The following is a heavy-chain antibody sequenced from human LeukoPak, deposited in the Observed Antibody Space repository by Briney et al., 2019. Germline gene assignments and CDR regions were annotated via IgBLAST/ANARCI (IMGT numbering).Heavy chain of an antibody. CDR2: INHSGST. Sequence: SETLSLTCAVYGGSFSGYYWSWIRQPPGKGLEWIGEINHSGSTNYNPSLKSRVTISVDTSKNQFSLKLSSVTAADTAVYYCARGNYQYYYGSGSYRYYYYMDAWGKGTTVTVSS. CDR3: ARGNYQYYYGSGSYRYYYYMDA. J-gene: IGHJ6*03. V-gene: IGHV4-34*01. CDR1: GGSFSGYY. D-gene: IGHD3-10*01.